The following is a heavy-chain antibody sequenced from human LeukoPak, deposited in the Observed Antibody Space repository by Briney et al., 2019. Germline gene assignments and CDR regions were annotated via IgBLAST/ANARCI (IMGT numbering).Heavy chain of an antibody. Sequence: GGSLRLSCAASGFTFSSYWMSWVRQAPGKGLEWVANIKQDGSEKYYADSVKGRFTISRDNAKNSLYLQMNSLRAEDTAVYYCARGAGAVAGHYYYYGMDVWGQGTTVTVSS. CDR1: GFTFSSYW. CDR2: IKQDGSEK. V-gene: IGHV3-7*01. D-gene: IGHD6-19*01. J-gene: IGHJ6*02. CDR3: ARGAGAVAGHYYYYGMDV.